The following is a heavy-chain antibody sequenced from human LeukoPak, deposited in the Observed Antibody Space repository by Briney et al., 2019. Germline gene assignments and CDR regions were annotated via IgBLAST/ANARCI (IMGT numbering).Heavy chain of an antibody. CDR3: AKDIGYYYDSSGHGDY. D-gene: IGHD3-22*01. CDR1: GFTFSIYA. CDR2: ISGSGGST. V-gene: IGHV3-23*01. J-gene: IGHJ4*02. Sequence: QPGGSLRLSCAASGFTFSIYAMSWVRQAPGKGLEWVSAISGSGGSTYYADSVKGRFTISRDNSKNTQYLQMNSLRAEDTAVYYCAKDIGYYYDSSGHGDYWGQGTLVTVSS.